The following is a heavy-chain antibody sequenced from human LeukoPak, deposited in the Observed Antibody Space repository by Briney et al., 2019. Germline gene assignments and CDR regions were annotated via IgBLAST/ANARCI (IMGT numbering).Heavy chain of an antibody. Sequence: ASVKVSYKASGYTFTGYYMHWVRQAPGQGLEWMGWINPNSGGTNYAQKFQGRVTMTRDTSISTAYMELSRLRSDDTAVYYCARDRIAAAGTLFDYWGQGTLVTVSS. V-gene: IGHV1-2*02. CDR2: INPNSGGT. D-gene: IGHD6-13*01. J-gene: IGHJ4*02. CDR3: ARDRIAAAGTLFDY. CDR1: GYTFTGYY.